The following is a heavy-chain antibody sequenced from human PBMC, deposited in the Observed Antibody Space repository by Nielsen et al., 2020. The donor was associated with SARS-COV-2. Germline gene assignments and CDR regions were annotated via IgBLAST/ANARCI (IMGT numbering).Heavy chain of an antibody. D-gene: IGHD7-27*01. J-gene: IGHJ4*02. CDR1: GGSISSNNW. V-gene: IGHV4-4*02. CDR3: ARDCSCGLGSSPSYYFDY. CDR2: IYHRGST. Sequence: SETLSLTCAVSGGSISSNNWWSWVRPPPGQGLEWIGEIYHRGSTNYSPSLKTRVTISVDKSKNQFSLELRSVTAADTAVYYCARDCSCGLGSSPSYYFDYWGQGTLVTVSS.